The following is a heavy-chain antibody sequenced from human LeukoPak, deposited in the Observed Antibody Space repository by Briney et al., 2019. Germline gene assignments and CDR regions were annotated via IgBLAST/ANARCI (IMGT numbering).Heavy chain of an antibody. J-gene: IGHJ4*02. V-gene: IGHV3-43D*03. Sequence: PGGSLRLSCAASGFTFDDYGMSWVRQAPGKGLEWVSLISWDGGSTYYADSVKGRFTISRDNSKNSLYLQMNSLRAEDTALYYCAKDIGVGSCNGCLFDYWGQGTLVTVSS. CDR1: GFTFDDYG. CDR2: ISWDGGST. CDR3: AKDIGVGSCNGCLFDY. D-gene: IGHD2-15*01.